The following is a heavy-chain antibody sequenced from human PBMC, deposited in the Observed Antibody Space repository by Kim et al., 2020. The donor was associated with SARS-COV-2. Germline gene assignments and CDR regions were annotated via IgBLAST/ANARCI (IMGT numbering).Heavy chain of an antibody. CDR3: VRRGFVDYWYFDL. Sequence: SETLSLTCTISGDSFSGSYYWSWVRQPPGKGLEWIGDIYNLGSTNYNPSLESRVTILGDMSKNRFSLKLSSVTPADTAVYYCVRRGFVDYWYFDLWGRG. V-gene: IGHV4-59*01. D-gene: IGHD2-21*01. CDR1: GDSFSGSYY. J-gene: IGHJ2*01. CDR2: IYNLGST.